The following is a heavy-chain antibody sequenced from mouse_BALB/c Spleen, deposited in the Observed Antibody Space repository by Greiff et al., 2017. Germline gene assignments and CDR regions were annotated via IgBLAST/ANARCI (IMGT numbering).Heavy chain of an antibody. CDR1: GFSLTSYG. J-gene: IGHJ3*01. CDR2: IWAGGST. D-gene: IGHD2-4*01. V-gene: IGHV2-9*02. CDR3: ARDRGDYDGFAY. Sequence: VHLVESGPGLVAPSQSLSITCTVSGFSLTSYGVHWVRQPPGKGLEWLGVIWAGGSTNYNSALMSRLSISKDNSKSQVFLKMNSLQTDDTAMYYCARDRGDYDGFAYWGQGTLVTVSA.